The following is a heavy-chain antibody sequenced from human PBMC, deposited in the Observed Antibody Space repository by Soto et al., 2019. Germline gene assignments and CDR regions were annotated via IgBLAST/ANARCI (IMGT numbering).Heavy chain of an antibody. D-gene: IGHD2-15*01. V-gene: IGHV3-23*01. Sequence: GGSLRLSCAASGFTFSTYAMRWVRQAPGKGLEWLAAVSGDGRRAYYADSVRDRFTISRDNSKNMVYLQMSSLRVEDSAVYYCARFDFSGQKCGMDVWGQGTTVTVSS. CDR2: VSGDGRRA. J-gene: IGHJ6*02. CDR1: GFTFSTYA. CDR3: ARFDFSGQKCGMDV.